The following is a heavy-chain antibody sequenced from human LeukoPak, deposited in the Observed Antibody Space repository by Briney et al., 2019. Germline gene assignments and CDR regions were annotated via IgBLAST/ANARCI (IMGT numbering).Heavy chain of an antibody. CDR1: GFTFSSYS. CDR2: ISSSSSYI. Sequence: GGSLRLSCAASGFTFSSYSMNWVRQAPGKGVEGVSSISSSSSYIYYADSVKGRFTISRDNAKNSLYLQMNSLRAEDTAVYYCARDRCSSTSCSLYYYYYGMDVWGQGTTVTVSS. J-gene: IGHJ6*02. D-gene: IGHD2-2*01. V-gene: IGHV3-21*01. CDR3: ARDRCSSTSCSLYYYYYGMDV.